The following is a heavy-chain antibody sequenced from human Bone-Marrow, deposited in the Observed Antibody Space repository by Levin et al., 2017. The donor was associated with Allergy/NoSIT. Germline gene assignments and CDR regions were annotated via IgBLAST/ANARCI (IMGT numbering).Heavy chain of an antibody. J-gene: IGHJ5*02. D-gene: IGHD6-13*01. CDR3: TTCIAAAGTCFWFDP. Sequence: GGSLRLSCAASGFTFSNAWMNWVRQAPGKGLEWVGRIKSKTDGGTTDYAAPVKGRFTISRDDSKNTLYLQMNSLKTEDTAVYYCTTCIAAAGTCFWFDPWGQGTLVTVSS. CDR1: GFTFSNAW. V-gene: IGHV3-15*07. CDR2: IKSKTDGGTT.